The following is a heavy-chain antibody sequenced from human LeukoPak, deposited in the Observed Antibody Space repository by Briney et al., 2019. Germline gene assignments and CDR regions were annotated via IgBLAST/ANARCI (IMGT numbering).Heavy chain of an antibody. D-gene: IGHD3-10*01. CDR3: ARAHSLLWFRGRMYYFDY. CDR2: MNPNSGNT. V-gene: IGHV1-8*01. CDR1: GYTFTSYD. Sequence: ASVKVSCKASGYTFTSYDIHWVRQATGQGLEWMGWMNPNSGNTGYAQKFQGRVTMTRNTSISTAYMELSSLRSEDTAVYYCARAHSLLWFRGRMYYFDYWGQGTLVTVSS. J-gene: IGHJ4*02.